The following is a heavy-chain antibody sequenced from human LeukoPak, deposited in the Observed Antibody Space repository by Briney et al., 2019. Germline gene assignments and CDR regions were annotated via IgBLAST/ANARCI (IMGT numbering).Heavy chain of an antibody. V-gene: IGHV3-11*01. CDR1: RFTFSDYY. J-gene: IGHJ6*02. Sequence: GGSLRLSCAASRFTFSDYYMCWIRQAPGKGLEWVSYIGKGGDPIFYADSVKGRFTISRDNAKNSLYLQMSRLRAEDAAVYYCARVVGIVGATTQPYYYGMDVWGQGTTVTVSS. CDR2: IGKGGDPI. CDR3: ARVVGIVGATTQPYYYGMDV. D-gene: IGHD1-26*01.